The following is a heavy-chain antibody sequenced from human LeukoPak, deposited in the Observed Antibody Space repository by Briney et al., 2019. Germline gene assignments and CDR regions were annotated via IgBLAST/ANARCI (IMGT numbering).Heavy chain of an antibody. V-gene: IGHV1-2*02. CDR2: INPNSGGT. CDR3: ARDKKDIVVVVAAPDY. J-gene: IGHJ4*02. D-gene: IGHD2-15*01. CDR1: GYTFTGYY. Sequence: ASVKVSCKASGYTFTGYYMHWVRQAPGQGLEWVGWINPNSGGTNYAQKFQGRVTMTRDTSISTAYMELSRLRSDDTAVYYCARDKKDIVVVVAAPDYWGQGTLVTVSS.